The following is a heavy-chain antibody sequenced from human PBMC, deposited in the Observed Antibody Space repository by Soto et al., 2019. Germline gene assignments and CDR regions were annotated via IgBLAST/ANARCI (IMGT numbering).Heavy chain of an antibody. J-gene: IGHJ4*02. CDR2: ISRGGSSV. D-gene: IGHD5-12*01. CDR1: GFTFSDDY. CDR3: ARRGATTRNFDY. V-gene: IGHV3-11*01. Sequence: SGGSLRLSCAASGFTFSDDYMSWIRQAPGKGLEWLSDISRGGSSVYYADSLKGRFTMSRDNAKNSLYLQMNSLRAEDTAVYYCARRGATTRNFDYWGQGTLVTVSS.